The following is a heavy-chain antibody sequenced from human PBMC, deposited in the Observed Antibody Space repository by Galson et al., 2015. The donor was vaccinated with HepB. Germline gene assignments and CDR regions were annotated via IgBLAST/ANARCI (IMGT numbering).Heavy chain of an antibody. V-gene: IGHV4-59*01. D-gene: IGHD2/OR15-2a*01. CDR3: ARAPGSMPWVWFDP. CDR1: GGSISSYY. Sequence: ETLSLTCTVSGGSISSYYWSWIRQPPGKGLEWIGYIYYSGSTNYNPSLKSRVTISVDTSKNQFSLKLSSVTAADTAVYYCARAPGSMPWVWFDPWGQGTLVTVSS. CDR2: IYYSGST. J-gene: IGHJ5*02.